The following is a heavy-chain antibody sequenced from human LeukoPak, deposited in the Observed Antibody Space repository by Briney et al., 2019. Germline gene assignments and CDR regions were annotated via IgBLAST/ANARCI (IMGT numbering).Heavy chain of an antibody. D-gene: IGHD1-26*01. CDR3: ARVLDGSYRGHDAFDI. CDR2: ISSSGSTI. J-gene: IGHJ3*02. CDR1: GFTFSSYE. Sequence: PGGSLRLSCAASGFTFSSYEMNWVRQAPGKGLEWVSYISSSGSTIYYADSAEGRFTISRDNAKNSLYLQMNSLRAEDTAVYYCARVLDGSYRGHDAFDIWGQGTMVTVSS. V-gene: IGHV3-48*03.